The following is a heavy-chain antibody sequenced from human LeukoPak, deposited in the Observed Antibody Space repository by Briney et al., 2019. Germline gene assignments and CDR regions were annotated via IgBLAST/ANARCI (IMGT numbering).Heavy chain of an antibody. CDR2: IYYSGST. CDR3: ARLDRSEQWLAPYY. V-gene: IGHV4-59*08. CDR1: GGSISSYY. D-gene: IGHD6-19*01. J-gene: IGHJ4*02. Sequence: SETLSLTCTVSGGSISSYYWSWIRQPPGKGLEWIGYIYYSGSTNYNPSLKSRVTISVDTSKNQFSLKLSSVTAADTAVYYCARLDRSEQWLAPYYWGQGTLVTVSS.